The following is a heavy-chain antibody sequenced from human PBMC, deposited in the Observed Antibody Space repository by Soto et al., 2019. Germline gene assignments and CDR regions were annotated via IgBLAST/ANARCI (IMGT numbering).Heavy chain of an antibody. CDR1: GYTFTSYD. Sequence: ASVKVSCKASGYTFTSYDINWVRQAPGQRLEWMGWINAGNGNTKYSQKFQGRVTITRDTSASTAYMELSSLRSEDTAVYYCASLGYPLRAEFFQHWGQGTLVTVSS. J-gene: IGHJ1*01. D-gene: IGHD2-15*01. CDR3: ASLGYPLRAEFFQH. CDR2: INAGNGNT. V-gene: IGHV1-3*01.